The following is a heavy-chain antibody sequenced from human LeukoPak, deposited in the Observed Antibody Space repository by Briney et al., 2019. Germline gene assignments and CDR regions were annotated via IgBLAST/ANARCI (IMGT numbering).Heavy chain of an antibody. Sequence: GGSLRLSCAASGFTFTSYWMHWVRQAPGKGLVWVSRISIDGSSINYADSVKGRFTISRDNAKNTLYLQMSSLRAEDTAVYYCARGTARFDYWGQGTLVTVSS. J-gene: IGHJ4*02. V-gene: IGHV3-74*01. CDR3: ARGTARFDY. CDR2: ISIDGSSI. CDR1: GFTFTSYW.